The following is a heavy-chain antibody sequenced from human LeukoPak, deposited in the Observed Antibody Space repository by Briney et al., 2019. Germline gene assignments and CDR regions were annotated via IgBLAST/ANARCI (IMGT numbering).Heavy chain of an antibody. J-gene: IGHJ4*02. CDR1: EFTFSSYS. V-gene: IGHV3-21*01. D-gene: IGHD4/OR15-4a*01. CDR2: ISSSSSYI. CDR3: ARRAGAYSHPYDY. Sequence: PGGSLRLSCAASEFTFSSYSMNWVRQAPGKGLEWVSSISSSSSYIYYADSVKGRFTISRDNAKNSLYLQMNSLRAEDTAVYYCARRAGAYSHPYDYWGQGTLVTVSS.